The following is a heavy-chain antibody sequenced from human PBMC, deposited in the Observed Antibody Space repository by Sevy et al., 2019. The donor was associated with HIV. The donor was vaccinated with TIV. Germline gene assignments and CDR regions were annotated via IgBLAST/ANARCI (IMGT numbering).Heavy chain of an antibody. D-gene: IGHD6-6*01. V-gene: IGHV3-23*01. CDR2: ISGSGGST. CDR1: GFTFSSYA. Sequence: GGSLRLSCAASGFTFSSYAMSWVRQAPGKGLEWVSAISGSGGSTYYADSVKGRFTISRDNSKNTLYLQMNSLRAEDSAVYYCATRTFLEYSNSSGPVDYWGQGTLVTVSS. CDR3: ATRTFLEYSNSSGPVDY. J-gene: IGHJ4*02.